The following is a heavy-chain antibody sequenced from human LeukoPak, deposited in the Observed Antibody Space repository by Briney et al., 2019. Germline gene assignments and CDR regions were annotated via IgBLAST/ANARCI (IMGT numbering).Heavy chain of an antibody. CDR1: GFTFSNYA. Sequence: RAGGSLRLSCAVSGFTFSNYAINWVRQAPGKGLEWVSAISNSGGSTYYADSVKGRFTISRDNSKNTLYLQMNSLRAEDTAVYYCAKLLSPYDYGDYWGQGTLVTVSS. V-gene: IGHV3-23*01. J-gene: IGHJ4*02. CDR2: ISNSGGST. D-gene: IGHD2-21*01. CDR3: AKLLSPYDYGDY.